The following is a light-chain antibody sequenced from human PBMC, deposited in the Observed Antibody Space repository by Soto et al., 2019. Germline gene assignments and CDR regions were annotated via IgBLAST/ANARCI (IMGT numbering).Light chain of an antibody. CDR3: QQDRKWFT. CDR2: DAV. V-gene: IGKV3-11*01. Sequence: EILLTQSPATLSLSPGERATLSCRASQSVGSSLAWYRQRPGQAPRLLMYDAVNRATGIPARFSGSGSGTDFTLTSSNLEPEDFAVYYCQQDRKWFTFGGGTKVEIK. CDR1: QSVGSS. J-gene: IGKJ4*01.